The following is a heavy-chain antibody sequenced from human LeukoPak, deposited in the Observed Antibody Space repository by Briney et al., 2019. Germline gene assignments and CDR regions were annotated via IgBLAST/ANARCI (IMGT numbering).Heavy chain of an antibody. CDR2: INTNNGNT. D-gene: IGHD1-20*01. Sequence: ASVKVSCKASGYTFSTYGINWVRQAPGQGLEWMGWINTNNGNTNYAQKFQGRVTMTRDTSTSTAYLELRSLGSDDTAVYYCARRGCFDNCYLFDYWGQGTLVTVSS. CDR3: ARRGCFDNCYLFDY. CDR1: GYTFSTYG. J-gene: IGHJ4*02. V-gene: IGHV1-18*01.